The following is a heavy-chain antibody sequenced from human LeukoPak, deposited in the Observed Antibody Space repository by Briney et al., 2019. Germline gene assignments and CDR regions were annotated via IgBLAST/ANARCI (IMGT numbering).Heavy chain of an antibody. CDR2: ISGGGRST. V-gene: IGHV3-23*01. CDR3: ANQPSIAASSDTDV. J-gene: IGHJ4*02. CDR1: GLTFSRYA. D-gene: IGHD6-6*01. Sequence: GGSLRLSCAASGLTFSRYALSWVRQAPGRGLEWVSSISGGGRSTYYADSVKGRFTISRDNSNNTLYLQMTNLRVDDTAVYFCANQPSIAASSDTDVWGQGTLVSVSS.